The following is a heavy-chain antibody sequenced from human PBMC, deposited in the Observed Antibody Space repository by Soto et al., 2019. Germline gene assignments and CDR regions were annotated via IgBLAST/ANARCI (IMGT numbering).Heavy chain of an antibody. Sequence: SETLSLTCTVSGGSISSYYWSWIRQPPGKGLEWIGYIYYSGSTNYNPSLKSRVTISVDTSKNQFSLKLSSVTAADTAVYYCGRGPTLDYWGQGTLVTVS. V-gene: IGHV4-59*01. CDR1: GGSISSYY. J-gene: IGHJ4*02. CDR3: GRGPTLDY. CDR2: IYYSGST.